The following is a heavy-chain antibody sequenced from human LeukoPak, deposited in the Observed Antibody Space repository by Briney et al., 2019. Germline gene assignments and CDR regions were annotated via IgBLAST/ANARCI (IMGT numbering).Heavy chain of an antibody. D-gene: IGHD2-2*01. Sequence: PGGSLRLSCAASGFTFSNYAMSWVRQAPGKGLEWLSAIRGGGGSTYYADSVKGRFTISRDNSKNTLYLQMNSLRAEDTAVYYCARDLVVVPAAVPYYYGMDVWGQGTTVTVSS. V-gene: IGHV3-23*01. CDR2: IRGGGGST. CDR1: GFTFSNYA. J-gene: IGHJ6*02. CDR3: ARDLVVVPAAVPYYYGMDV.